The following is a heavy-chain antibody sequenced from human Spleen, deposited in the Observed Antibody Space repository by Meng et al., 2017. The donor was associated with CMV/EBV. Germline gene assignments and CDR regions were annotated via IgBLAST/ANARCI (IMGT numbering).Heavy chain of an antibody. CDR2: ISGSGDST. CDR1: GFTVSSNY. CDR3: ARPHLGYCSSTSCYNYFDD. D-gene: IGHD2-2*01. V-gene: IGHV3-23*01. J-gene: IGHJ4*02. Sequence: GESLKISCAASGFTVSSNYMSWVRQAPGKGLEWVSVISGSGDSTYYADSVKGRFTISRDNSKSTLYLQVNSLRAGDTAVYYCARPHLGYCSSTSCYNYFDDWGQGTLVTVSS.